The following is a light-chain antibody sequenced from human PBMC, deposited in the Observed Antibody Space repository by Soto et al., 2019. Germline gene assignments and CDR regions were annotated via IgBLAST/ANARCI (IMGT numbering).Light chain of an antibody. CDR3: CSYVSGTSLV. CDR1: INDVGSYDL. V-gene: IGLV2-23*02. CDR2: DVT. J-gene: IGLJ2*01. Sequence: QSALTQPASVSGSPGQSITISCTGTINDVGSYDLVSWYQQHPGKAPKLIVYDVTKRPSGVSDRFSGSKSGNTASLTISGLQAEDEAVYSWCSYVSGTSLVFGGGTKLTVL.